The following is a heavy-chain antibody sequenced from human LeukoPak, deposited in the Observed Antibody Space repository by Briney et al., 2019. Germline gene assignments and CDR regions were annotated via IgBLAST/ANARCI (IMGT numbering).Heavy chain of an antibody. V-gene: IGHV3-7*04. D-gene: IGHD6-13*01. J-gene: IGHJ4*02. CDR2: INQDGSEK. Sequence: GGSLRLSCEASGFTFRNYWMNWVRQAPGKGLEWVANINQDGSEKHFVGSVKGRFTISRDNAKNSLYLQMNSLRAEDTAVYYCARDGQYSSSWYDFDYWGQGTLVIVSS. CDR3: ARDGQYSSSWYDFDY. CDR1: GFTFRNYW.